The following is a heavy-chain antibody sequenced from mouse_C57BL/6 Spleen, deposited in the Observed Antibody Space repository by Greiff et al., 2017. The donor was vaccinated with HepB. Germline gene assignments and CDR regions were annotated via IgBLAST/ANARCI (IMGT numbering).Heavy chain of an antibody. CDR1: GYTFTDYY. V-gene: IGHV1-26*01. Sequence: EVQLQQSGPELVKPGASVKISCKASGYTFTDYYMNWVKQSHGKSLEWIGDINPNNGGTSYNQKFKGKATLTVDKSSSTAYMELRSLTSEDSAVYYCAREGRDYDEDWFAYWGQGTLVTVSA. CDR2: INPNNGGT. CDR3: AREGRDYDEDWFAY. D-gene: IGHD2-4*01. J-gene: IGHJ3*01.